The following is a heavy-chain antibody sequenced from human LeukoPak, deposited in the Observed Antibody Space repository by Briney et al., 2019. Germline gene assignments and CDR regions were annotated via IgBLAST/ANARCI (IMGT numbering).Heavy chain of an antibody. D-gene: IGHD4-17*01. CDR1: GFTFSDYS. Sequence: GGSLRLSCIASGFTFSDYSFNWVRQAPGKGLEWVSVMSGSGGSTYYADSVKGRFTISRDNSKNTLYLQMNSLRAEDTAVYYCAKEIYGDSTGGRFQHWGQGTLVTVSS. CDR3: AKEIYGDSTGGRFQH. CDR2: MSGSGGST. V-gene: IGHV3-23*01. J-gene: IGHJ1*01.